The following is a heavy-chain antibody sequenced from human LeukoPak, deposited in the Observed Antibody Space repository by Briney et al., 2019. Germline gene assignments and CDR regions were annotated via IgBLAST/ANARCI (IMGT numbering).Heavy chain of an antibody. CDR1: GGSISSYY. CDR3: ARVLYYYDTSGYYYVSYFDY. J-gene: IGHJ4*02. Sequence: SETLSLTCTVSGGSISSYYWSWIRQPPGKGLEWIGYIYYSGSTNYNPSLKSRVTISVDTSKNQFSLKLSSVTAADTAVYYCARVLYYYDTSGYYYVSYFDYWGQGTLVTVSS. CDR2: IYYSGST. V-gene: IGHV4-59*01. D-gene: IGHD3-22*01.